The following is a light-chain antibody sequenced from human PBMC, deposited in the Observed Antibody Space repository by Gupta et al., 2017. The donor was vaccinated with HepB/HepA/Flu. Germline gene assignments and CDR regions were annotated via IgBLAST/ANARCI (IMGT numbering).Light chain of an antibody. CDR2: LGA. Sequence: DIVLTQSPLSLPVTPGEPASISCRSSQSLLHSNGFTYLDWYVQKPGQSPQLLLSLGAQRAHGVPDRISGSGSGTDFTLKISRGEAEDVGVYYCMQLLHTPWTFGQGTKVEIK. CDR1: QSLLHSNGFTY. CDR3: MQLLHTPWT. J-gene: IGKJ1*01. V-gene: IGKV2-28*01.